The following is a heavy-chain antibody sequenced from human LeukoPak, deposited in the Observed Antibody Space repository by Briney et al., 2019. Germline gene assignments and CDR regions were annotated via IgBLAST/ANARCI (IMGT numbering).Heavy chain of an antibody. V-gene: IGHV3-21*01. Sequence: GGSLRLSCAASGFTFSSYSMNWVRQAPGKGLEWVSSISSSSSYIYYADSVKGRFTISRDNAKNSLYLQINSLRAEDTAVYYCARDHWEMATIRPAYWGQGTLVTVSS. CDR2: ISSSSSYI. D-gene: IGHD5-24*01. CDR3: ARDHWEMATIRPAY. CDR1: GFTFSSYS. J-gene: IGHJ4*02.